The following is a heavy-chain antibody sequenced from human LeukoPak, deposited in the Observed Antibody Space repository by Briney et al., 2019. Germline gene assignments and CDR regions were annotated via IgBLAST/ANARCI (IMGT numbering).Heavy chain of an antibody. J-gene: IGHJ5*02. CDR1: GYTFTGYY. CDR3: ARGAGGIAAAADQNWFDP. Sequence: ASVKVSCKASGYTFTGYYMHWVRQAPGQGLEWMGWINPNSGGTNYAQKFQGWVTMTRDTSISTAYMELSRLRSDDTAVYYCARGAGGIAAAADQNWFDPWGQGTLVTVSS. CDR2: INPNSGGT. D-gene: IGHD6-13*01. V-gene: IGHV1-2*04.